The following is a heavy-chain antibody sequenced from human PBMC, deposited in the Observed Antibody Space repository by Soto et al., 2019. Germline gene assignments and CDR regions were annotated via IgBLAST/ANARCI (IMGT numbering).Heavy chain of an antibody. CDR1: GFSFSSYD. Sequence: EVRLLESGGGLVQPGGSLRLSCAASGFSFSSYDMTWVRQAPGGGLEWVSSMSGSSSTTYYADSVKGRFTISRDRSKNTLYLQMSSLRAEDTALYYCAKNQERELPRVIDFWGQGTLVTVSS. CDR3: AKNQERELPRVIDF. CDR2: MSGSSSTT. V-gene: IGHV3-23*01. D-gene: IGHD1-7*01. J-gene: IGHJ4*02.